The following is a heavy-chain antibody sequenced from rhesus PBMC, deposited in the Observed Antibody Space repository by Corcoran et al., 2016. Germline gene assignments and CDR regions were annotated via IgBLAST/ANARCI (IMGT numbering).Heavy chain of an antibody. J-gene: IGHJ5-2*02. CDR2: IDGNSGTT. V-gene: IGHV4-80*01. D-gene: IGHD1-44*01. Sequence: GRGMAWIGEIDGNSGTTNYSPSLKSRVTISKDASKNQFSLKLTSLTAADTAVYFCAKNGLGISFDVWGRGALVTVSS. CDR3: AKNGLGISFDV.